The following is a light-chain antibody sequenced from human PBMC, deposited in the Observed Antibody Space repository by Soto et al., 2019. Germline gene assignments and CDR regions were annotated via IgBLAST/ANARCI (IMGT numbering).Light chain of an antibody. CDR1: NIGSKN. CDR3: QVCDSSSARV. CDR2: SDS. V-gene: IGLV3-9*01. J-gene: IGLJ3*02. Sequence: SYELTQPLSVSVALGQTARITCGGNNIGSKNVHLYQQKTCQAPVLVIYSDSNRPSGIPERFSGSNSGNTATLTSSSAQAGDAADYYCQVCDSSSARVFGGGTKLTVL.